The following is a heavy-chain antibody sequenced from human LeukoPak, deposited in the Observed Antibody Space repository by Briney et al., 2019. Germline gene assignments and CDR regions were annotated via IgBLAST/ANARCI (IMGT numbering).Heavy chain of an antibody. Sequence: PGGSLRLSCGASGFTFSSSWMSWVRQAPGKGLEWVANIKKDGSEKYYVDSVKGRFTISRDNSKNSVDLQMDSLRVEDTAVYYCVRISTSVADGDYWGQGTLVTVSS. D-gene: IGHD6-19*01. CDR1: GFTFSSSW. CDR2: IKKDGSEK. J-gene: IGHJ4*02. CDR3: VRISTSVADGDY. V-gene: IGHV3-7*01.